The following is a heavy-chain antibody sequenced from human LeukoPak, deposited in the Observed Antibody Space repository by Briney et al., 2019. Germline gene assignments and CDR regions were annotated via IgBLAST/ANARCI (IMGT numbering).Heavy chain of an antibody. J-gene: IGHJ4*02. CDR3: AKAVEMAKPHDLQLHFDY. V-gene: IGHV3-23*01. Sequence: GGSLRLSCAASGFTFSSYSMNWVRQAPGKGLEWVSAISGSGGSTYYADSVKGRFTISGDNSKNALSLQMNNLRAEDTAVYYCAKAVEMAKPHDLQLHFDYWGQGTLVTVSS. CDR2: ISGSGGST. D-gene: IGHD5-24*01. CDR1: GFTFSSYS.